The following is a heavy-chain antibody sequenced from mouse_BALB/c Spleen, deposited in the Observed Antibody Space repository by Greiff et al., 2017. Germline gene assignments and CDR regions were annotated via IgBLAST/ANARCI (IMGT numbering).Heavy chain of an antibody. V-gene: IGHV5-6-5*01. CDR1: GFTFSSYA. J-gene: IGHJ4*01. Sequence: VQLVESGGGLVKPGGSLKLSCAASGFTFSSYAMSWVRQTPEKRLEWVASISSGGSTYYPDSVKGRFTISRDNARNILYLQMSSLRSEDTAMYYCAISGGRGAMDYWGQGTSVTVSS. D-gene: IGHD1-1*01. CDR2: ISSGGST. CDR3: AISGGRGAMDY.